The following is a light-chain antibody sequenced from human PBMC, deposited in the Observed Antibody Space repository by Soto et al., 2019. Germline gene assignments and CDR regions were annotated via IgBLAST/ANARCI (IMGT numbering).Light chain of an antibody. CDR3: GTWDSSLSDPVV. CDR2: DNN. V-gene: IGLV1-51*01. CDR1: SSNIGNNY. J-gene: IGLJ2*01. Sequence: QSVLTQPPSVSAAPGQKVTISCSGSSSNIGNNYVSWYQQLPGTAPNLLIYDNNKRPSGIPDRFSGSKSGTSATLGITGLQTGDEADYYCGTWDSSLSDPVVFGGGTKLTVL.